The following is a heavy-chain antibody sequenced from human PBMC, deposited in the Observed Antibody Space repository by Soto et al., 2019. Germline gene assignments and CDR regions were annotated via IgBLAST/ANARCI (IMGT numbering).Heavy chain of an antibody. CDR1: GFTFSDYY. D-gene: IGHD3-3*01. V-gene: IGHV3-11*01. Sequence: GSLRLSCAASGFTFSDYYMSWIRQAPGKGLEWVSYISSSGSTIYYADSVKGRFTISRDNAKNSLYLQMNSLRAEDTAVYYCARDRLQFFPDAFDIWGQGTMVTVSS. CDR3: ARDRLQFFPDAFDI. J-gene: IGHJ3*02. CDR2: ISSSGSTI.